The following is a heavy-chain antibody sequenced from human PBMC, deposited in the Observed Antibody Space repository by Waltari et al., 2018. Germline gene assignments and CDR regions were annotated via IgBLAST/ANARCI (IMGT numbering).Heavy chain of an antibody. J-gene: IGHJ4*02. V-gene: IGHV3-23*01. CDR1: GFKFSNCA. Sequence: EVQLLESGGDLEQPGGSLRISCVGSGFKFSNCAMNWVRQAPGKGLEWVSTMSGTGDYTYYADSVKGRFTISRDNSKNTVFLHMNNLRVEDTAIYFCAKDQAEWLVLDGYFDSWGQGTPVTVSS. CDR2: MSGTGDYT. D-gene: IGHD6-19*01. CDR3: AKDQAEWLVLDGYFDS.